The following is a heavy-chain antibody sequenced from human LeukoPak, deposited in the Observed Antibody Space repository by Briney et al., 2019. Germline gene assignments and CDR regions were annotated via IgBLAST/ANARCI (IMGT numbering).Heavy chain of an antibody. V-gene: IGHV1-69*11. D-gene: IGHD6-13*01. CDR1: GGTFSSYA. CDR2: IIPILGTA. CDR3: ARNGGIAHRNWFDP. J-gene: IGHJ5*02. Sequence: SVKVSCKASGGTFSSYAISWVRQAPGQGLEWMGRIIPILGTANYAQKFQGRVTITTDESTSTAYMELSSLRSEDTAVYYCARNGGIAHRNWFDPWGQGTLVTVSS.